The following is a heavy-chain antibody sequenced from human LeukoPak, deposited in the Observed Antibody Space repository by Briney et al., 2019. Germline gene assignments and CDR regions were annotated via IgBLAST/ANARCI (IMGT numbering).Heavy chain of an antibody. V-gene: IGHV3-30*04. J-gene: IGHJ4*02. D-gene: IGHD5-18*01. Sequence: PGRSLRLSCAASGFTFSSYAMHWVRQAPGKGLEWVAVISYDGSNKYYADSVKGRFTISRDNAKNSLFLQMNSLRDEDTAVYYCARGVRGYSRGSRFDYWGQGILVTVSS. CDR2: ISYDGSNK. CDR1: GFTFSSYA. CDR3: ARGVRGYSRGSRFDY.